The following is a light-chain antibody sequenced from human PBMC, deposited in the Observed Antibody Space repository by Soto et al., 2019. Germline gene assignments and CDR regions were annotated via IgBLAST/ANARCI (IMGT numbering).Light chain of an antibody. J-gene: IGLJ3*02. Sequence: QTVVTQPPSVSGAPGQRVTISCTGSSSNIGAGYDVHWYQQLPGTAPKLLIYGNSNRPSGVPDRFSGSKSGTSASLAITGLQAEDEADYYCQSYDSSLSGWVFGGGPSSPS. CDR2: GNS. CDR1: SSNIGAGYD. CDR3: QSYDSSLSGWV. V-gene: IGLV1-40*01.